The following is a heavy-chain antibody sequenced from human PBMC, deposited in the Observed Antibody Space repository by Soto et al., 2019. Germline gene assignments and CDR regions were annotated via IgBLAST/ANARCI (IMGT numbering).Heavy chain of an antibody. CDR3: ASGYCSGGSCYSLAGYYYYYGMDV. J-gene: IGHJ6*02. D-gene: IGHD2-15*01. Sequence: QVQLVQSGAEVKKPGSSVKVSCKASGGTFSSYAISWVRQAPGQGLEWMGGIIPIFGTANYAQKFQGRVTITADESTSTAYMELSSLRSEETAVYYCASGYCSGGSCYSLAGYYYYYGMDVWGQGTTVTISS. CDR2: IIPIFGTA. CDR1: GGTFSSYA. V-gene: IGHV1-69*01.